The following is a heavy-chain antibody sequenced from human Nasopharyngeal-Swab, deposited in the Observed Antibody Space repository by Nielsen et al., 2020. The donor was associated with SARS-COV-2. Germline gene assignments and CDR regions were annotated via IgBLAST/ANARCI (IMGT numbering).Heavy chain of an antibody. J-gene: IGHJ4*02. CDR2: ISGSGGST. Sequence: GGSLRLSCAASGFTFSSYAMSWVRQAPGKGLEWVSAISGSGGSTYYADSVKGRFTISRDNSMNTLYLQMNSLRAEDTAVYYCAKVGREQNSRRNPYFDSWGQGTLVTVSS. V-gene: IGHV3-23*01. D-gene: IGHD1-26*01. CDR1: GFTFSSYA. CDR3: AKVGREQNSRRNPYFDS.